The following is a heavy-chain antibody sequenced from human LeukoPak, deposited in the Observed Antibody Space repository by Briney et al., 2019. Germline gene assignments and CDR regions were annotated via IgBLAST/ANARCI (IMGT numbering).Heavy chain of an antibody. CDR2: ISASGVTT. CDR1: GFTFSTYA. J-gene: IGHJ4*02. V-gene: IGHV3-23*01. D-gene: IGHD6-13*01. Sequence: GGSLRISCAASGFTFSTYAMSWVRRAPGKGLEWVSDISASGVTTSYAEYAKGRFIISRDNSKDTLYLQMNSLRAEDTAIYYCVKGPAAMSNWGQGTLVTVSS. CDR3: VKGPAAMSN.